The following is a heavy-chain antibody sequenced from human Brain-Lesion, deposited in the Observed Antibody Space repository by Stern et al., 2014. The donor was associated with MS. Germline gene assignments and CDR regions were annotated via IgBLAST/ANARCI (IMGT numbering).Heavy chain of an antibody. J-gene: IGHJ4*02. CDR1: GASISSGTSY. V-gene: IGHV4-61*02. Sequence: QVQLQESGPGLVKPSQTLSLTCTVSGASISSGTSYWSWIRQPAGGGLEWIGRLHASGAPHYNPFPKSRVTISGDTSKNQFSLNLNSVTAADTAVYYCARGHWELLGNNYFDSWGQGTLVTVSS. CDR3: ARGHWELLGNNYFDS. D-gene: IGHD1-26*01. CDR2: LHASGAP.